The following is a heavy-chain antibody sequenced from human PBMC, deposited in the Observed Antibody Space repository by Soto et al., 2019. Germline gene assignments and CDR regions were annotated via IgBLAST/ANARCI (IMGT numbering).Heavy chain of an antibody. CDR3: ARESAGSGKNNWFDP. V-gene: IGHV4-59*01. D-gene: IGHD3-10*01. J-gene: IGHJ5*02. CDR1: RGSISSYY. Sequence: ETLSLTCIVSRGSISSYYWSWVRQPPGKGLEWIGFIHRTGSTKYNPSLESRVTISVDTSQNQLSLRLSSVTAADTAVYYCARESAGSGKNNWFDPWGQGILVTVSS. CDR2: IHRTGST.